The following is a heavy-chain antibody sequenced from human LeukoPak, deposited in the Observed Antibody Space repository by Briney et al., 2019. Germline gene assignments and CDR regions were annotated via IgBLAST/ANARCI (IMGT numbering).Heavy chain of an antibody. CDR2: IYHSGST. CDR3: ARYRAGEVAFDI. V-gene: IGHV4-38-2*02. D-gene: IGHD1-26*01. Sequence: SETLSLTCTVSGYSISSGYYWGWIRQPPGKGLEWIGSIYHSGSTYYNPSLKSRVTISVDTSKNQFSLKLSSVTAADTAVYYCARYRAGEVAFDIWGQGTMVTVSS. J-gene: IGHJ3*02. CDR1: GYSISSGYY.